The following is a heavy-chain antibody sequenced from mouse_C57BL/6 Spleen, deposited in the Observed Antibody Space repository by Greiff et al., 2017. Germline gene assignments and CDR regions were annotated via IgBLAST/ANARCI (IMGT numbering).Heavy chain of an antibody. Sequence: VQLQPPWAELVTPGASVKMSCKASGYTFTSYWLTWVKQRPGHGLAWFGDLYPGSGSTNYTEKFKCKATLTVATSSSTAYMQLSSLTSEDSAVYYCARMAYSNYGYWGQGTTLPVAS. CDR3: ARMAYSNYGY. J-gene: IGHJ2*01. CDR2: LYPGSGST. V-gene: IGHV1-55*01. CDR1: GYTFTSYW. D-gene: IGHD2-5*01.